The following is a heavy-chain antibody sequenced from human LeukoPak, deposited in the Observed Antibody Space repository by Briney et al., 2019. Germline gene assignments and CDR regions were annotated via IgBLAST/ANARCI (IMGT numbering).Heavy chain of an antibody. CDR2: ISGSGGST. D-gene: IGHD3-3*01. J-gene: IGHJ4*02. Sequence: GGSLRLSCAASGFTFSSYAMSWVRQAPGKGLEWVSAISGSGGSTYYADSVKGRFTISRDNSKNTLYLQMNSLRAEDTAVYYCAKDSDFWSGYYTGLFDYWGQGTLATVSS. CDR3: AKDSDFWSGYYTGLFDY. V-gene: IGHV3-23*01. CDR1: GFTFSSYA.